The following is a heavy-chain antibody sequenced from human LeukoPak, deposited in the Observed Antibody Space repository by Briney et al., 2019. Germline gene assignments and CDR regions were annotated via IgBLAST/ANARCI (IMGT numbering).Heavy chain of an antibody. J-gene: IGHJ5*02. CDR3: ARDLGYCSGGSCHNNWFDP. CDR1: GGTFSTYS. D-gene: IGHD2-15*01. CDR2: TIPIFGTA. V-gene: IGHV1-69*13. Sequence: ASVKVSCKASGGTFSTYSINWVRQAPGQGPEWMGGTIPIFGTANYAQKFQGRVTITADESTSTAYMELSSLRSEDTAVYYCARDLGYCSGGSCHNNWFDPWGQGTLVTVSS.